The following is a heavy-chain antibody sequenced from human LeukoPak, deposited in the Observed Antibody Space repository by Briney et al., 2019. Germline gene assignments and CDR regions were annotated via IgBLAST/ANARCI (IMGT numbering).Heavy chain of an antibody. Sequence: PGGSLRLSRAASGFTLSSYEMNWVRQAPGKGLECVSYIIISGSTIYYADSVKGRFTISRDNSKNTLYLQMNSLRAEDTAVYYCAKPWFGEIFNYFDYWGQGTLVTVSS. CDR3: AKPWFGEIFNYFDY. J-gene: IGHJ4*02. D-gene: IGHD3-10*01. V-gene: IGHV3-48*03. CDR1: GFTLSSYE. CDR2: IIISGSTI.